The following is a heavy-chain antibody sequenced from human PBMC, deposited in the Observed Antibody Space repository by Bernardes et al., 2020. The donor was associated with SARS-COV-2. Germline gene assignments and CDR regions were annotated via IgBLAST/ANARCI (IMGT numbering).Heavy chain of an antibody. Sequence: GGSLRLSCAASGFTFDDYGMSWVRQAPGKGLEWVSGINWNGGSTGYADSVKGRLTISRDNAKNSLYLQMNSLRAEDTALYYCAREFYCSSASCSLGDYYYMDVWGKGTTVTVSS. CDR3: AREFYCSSASCSLGDYYYMDV. V-gene: IGHV3-20*04. J-gene: IGHJ6*03. CDR2: INWNGGST. D-gene: IGHD2-2*01. CDR1: GFTFDDYG.